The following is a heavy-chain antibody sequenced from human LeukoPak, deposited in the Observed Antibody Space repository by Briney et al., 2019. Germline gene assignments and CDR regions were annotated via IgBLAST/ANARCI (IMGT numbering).Heavy chain of an antibody. CDR1: GFTFSTYD. J-gene: IGHJ6*02. D-gene: IGHD2-15*01. CDR2: IGTGDDT. V-gene: IGHV3-13*01. CDR3: AREIRETVVTRHYYYGIDV. Sequence: GGSLRLSCAASGFTFSTYDMHWVRQVTGKGLEWVSAIGTGDDTYYLGSVKGRFTISRENAKNVLYLQMSSLRAEDTAVYYCAREIRETVVTRHYYYGIDVWGQGTTVTVSS.